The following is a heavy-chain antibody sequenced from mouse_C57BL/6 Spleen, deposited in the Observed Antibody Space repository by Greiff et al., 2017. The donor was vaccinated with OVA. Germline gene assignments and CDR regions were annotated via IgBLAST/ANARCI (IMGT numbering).Heavy chain of an antibody. CDR2: IDPSDSET. D-gene: IGHD2-4*01. V-gene: IGHV1-52*01. Sequence: VQLQQSGAELVRPGSSVKLSCKASGYTFTSYWMHWVKQRPIQGLEWIGNIDPSDSETHYNQKFKDKATLTVDKSSSTAYMQLSSLTSEDSAVYYCARNWGYYDYGRDWFAYWGQGTLVTVSA. CDR1: GYTFTSYW. CDR3: ARNWGYYDYGRDWFAY. J-gene: IGHJ3*01.